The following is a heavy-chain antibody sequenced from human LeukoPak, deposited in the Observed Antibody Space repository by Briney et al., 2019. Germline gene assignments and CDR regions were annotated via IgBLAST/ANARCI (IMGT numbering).Heavy chain of an antibody. D-gene: IGHD6-19*01. V-gene: IGHV3-23*01. CDR2: LSGGGDST. CDR1: GFTFSSYV. Sequence: GGSLRLSCAASGFTFSSYVMSWVRQAPGKGLEWVSALSGGGDSTYYVDSVKGRFTTSRDNSKDTLYLQMNSLRAEDTAVYYCAKGSSSGRPYYFDYWGQGALVTVSS. CDR3: AKGSSSGRPYYFDY. J-gene: IGHJ4*02.